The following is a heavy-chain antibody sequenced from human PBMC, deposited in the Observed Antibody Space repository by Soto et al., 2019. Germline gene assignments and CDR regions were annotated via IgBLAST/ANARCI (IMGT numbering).Heavy chain of an antibody. CDR2: FDPEDGET. D-gene: IGHD3-10*01. V-gene: IGHV1-24*01. Sequence: GSVKVSCKVSGYTLTELSMHWVRQAPGKGLEWMGGFDPEDGETIYAQKFQGRVTMTEDTSTDTAYMELSSLRSEDTAVYYCATESKKRTYYYGSGSYPREVDYWGQGTLVTVSS. CDR1: GYTLTELS. J-gene: IGHJ4*02. CDR3: ATESKKRTYYYGSGSYPREVDY.